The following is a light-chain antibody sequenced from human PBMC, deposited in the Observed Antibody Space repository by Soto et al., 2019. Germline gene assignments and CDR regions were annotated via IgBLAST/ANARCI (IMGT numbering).Light chain of an antibody. V-gene: IGLV2-14*03. CDR3: CAYTARTTLSWV. J-gene: IGLJ3*02. CDR2: DVD. Sequence: QSALTQPTSVSGSPGQSITISCTGVSSDIGGYNHVSWYQQHPGNVPRLIIYDVDNRPLGISNRFSGSQSGNTASLSISGLQAEDEADYYGCAYTARTTLSWVFGGGTKLTVL. CDR1: SSDIGGYNH.